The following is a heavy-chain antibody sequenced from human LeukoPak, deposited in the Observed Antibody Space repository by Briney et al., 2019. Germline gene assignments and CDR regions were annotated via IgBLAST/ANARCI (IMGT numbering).Heavy chain of an antibody. V-gene: IGHV5-51*01. CDR3: ARQDGGGLYYFDY. Sequence: GESLKISCKGSGYTFTYRIARVRQMPGKGLEWMGIIYPGDSDTRYSPSFQGQVTISVDKSISTAYLQWSSLKASDTAMYYCARQDGGGLYYFDYWGQGTLVTVSS. J-gene: IGHJ4*02. CDR2: IYPGDSDT. D-gene: IGHD4-23*01. CDR1: GYTFTYR.